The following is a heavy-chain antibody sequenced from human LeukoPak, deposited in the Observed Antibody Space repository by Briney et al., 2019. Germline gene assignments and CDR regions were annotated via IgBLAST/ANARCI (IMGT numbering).Heavy chain of an antibody. CDR1: GGSVSSGSYY. CDR3: ARETLWSGELPDAFDI. D-gene: IGHD3-10*01. CDR2: IYYSGST. J-gene: IGHJ3*02. Sequence: SETLSLTYTVSGGSVSSGSYYWSWIRQPPGKGLEWIGYIYYSGSTNYNPSLKSRVTISVDTSKNQFSLKLSSVTAADTAVYYCARETLWSGELPDAFDIWGQGTMVTVSS. V-gene: IGHV4-61*01.